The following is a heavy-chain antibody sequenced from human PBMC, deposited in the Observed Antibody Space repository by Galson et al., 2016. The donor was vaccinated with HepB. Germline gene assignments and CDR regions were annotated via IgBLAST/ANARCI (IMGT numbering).Heavy chain of an antibody. CDR2: IYAGGST. CDR1: GFSVSSTY. D-gene: IGHD3-16*01. Sequence: SLRLSCAVSGFSVSSTYMTWVRQAPGKGLEWVSFIYAGGSTYYGDSVKGRFTISRDNSKNTLYLPMNSLGVEDTAVYYWVRDSGGVWGFFDHWGQGSLVTVSS. CDR3: VRDSGGVWGFFDH. J-gene: IGHJ4*02. V-gene: IGHV3-53*01.